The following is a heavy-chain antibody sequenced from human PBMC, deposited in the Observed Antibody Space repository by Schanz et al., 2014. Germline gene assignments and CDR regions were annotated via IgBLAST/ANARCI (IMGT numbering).Heavy chain of an antibody. CDR1: GYIFGSHG. Sequence: QLMQSGSEVRKPGASVKVSCKASGYIFGSHGMTWVRQAPGQGPEWMGWISAFDDKTDYAQNFQGRLIMTTDTSTTTVYMELRSLTSDDTAVYYCARDVPINDYWGQGTPVTVSS. D-gene: IGHD2-2*01. V-gene: IGHV1-18*01. CDR2: ISAFDDKT. J-gene: IGHJ4*02. CDR3: ARDVPINDY.